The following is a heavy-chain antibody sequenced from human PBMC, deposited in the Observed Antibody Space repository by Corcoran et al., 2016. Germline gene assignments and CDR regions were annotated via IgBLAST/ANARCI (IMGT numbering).Heavy chain of an antibody. V-gene: IGHV4-39*07. CDR2: IYYSGST. CDR3: ARDMVRGVIITDGMDV. CDR1: GGSISSSSYY. Sequence: QLQLQESGPGLVKPSETLSLTCTVSGGSISSSSYYWGWIRQPPGKGLEWIGSIYYSGSTYYNPSLKSRVTISVDTSKNQFSLKLSSVTAADTAVYYCARDMVRGVIITDGMDVWGQGTTVTVSS. D-gene: IGHD3-10*01. J-gene: IGHJ6*02.